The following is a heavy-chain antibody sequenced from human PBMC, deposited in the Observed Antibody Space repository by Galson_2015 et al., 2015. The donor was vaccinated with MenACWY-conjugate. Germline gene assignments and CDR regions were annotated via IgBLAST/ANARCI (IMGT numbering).Heavy chain of an antibody. CDR2: IIPIFGTA. CDR3: ARAPLRNHSGDCPSPYYGMDV. V-gene: IGHV1-69*13. D-gene: IGHD4-17*01. Sequence: SVKVSCKASGGTFSSYAISWVRQAPGQGLEWMGGIIPIFGTANYAQKFQGRVTITADESTSTDYMELSSLRSEDTAVYYCARAPLRNHSGDCPSPYYGMDVSGHATAGTVS. J-gene: IGHJ6*02. CDR1: GGTFSSYA.